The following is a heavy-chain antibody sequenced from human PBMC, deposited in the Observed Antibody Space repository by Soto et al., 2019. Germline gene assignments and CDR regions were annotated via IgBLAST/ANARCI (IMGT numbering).Heavy chain of an antibody. CDR1: GFTFSSYG. J-gene: IGHJ2*01. CDR3: ASVGETSYWYFDI. Sequence: QVQSVESGGGVVQPGRSLRLSCAASGFTFSSYGMHWVRQAPGKGLEWVAVIWNDGSNKYYAGSVKGRFTISRDNSKNTLYLQMSSLRAEDTAVYYCASVGETSYWYFDIWGRGTLVTVSS. CDR2: IWNDGSNK. V-gene: IGHV3-33*01. D-gene: IGHD3-10*01.